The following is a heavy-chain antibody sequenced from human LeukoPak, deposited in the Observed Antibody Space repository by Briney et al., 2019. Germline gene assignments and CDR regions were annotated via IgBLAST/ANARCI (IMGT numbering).Heavy chain of an antibody. J-gene: IGHJ4*02. CDR1: GYTFSSYA. CDR3: ARGYSEESTPDY. V-gene: IGHV1-3*01. D-gene: IGHD3-16*02. CDR2: INAGNGNT. Sequence: ASVKVSCKASGYTFSSYAIHWVRQAPGQRLEWMGWINAGNGNTKYSQKFQGRVTITRDTSASTAYMELSSLRSEDTAVYYCARGYSEESTPDYWGQGTLVTVSS.